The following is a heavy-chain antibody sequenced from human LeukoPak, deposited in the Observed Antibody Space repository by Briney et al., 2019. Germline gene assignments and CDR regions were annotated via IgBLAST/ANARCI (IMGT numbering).Heavy chain of an antibody. CDR1: GFTFSSYA. CDR2: ISYDGSNK. CDR3: ARDSSIAARLPRGRFDY. J-gene: IGHJ4*02. D-gene: IGHD6-6*01. V-gene: IGHV3-30*04. Sequence: GGSLRLSCAASGFTFSSYAMHWVRQAPGKGLEWVAVISYDGSNKYYADSVKGRFTISRDNSKNTLYLQMNSLRAEDTAVYCCARDSSIAARLPRGRFDYWGQGTLVTVSS.